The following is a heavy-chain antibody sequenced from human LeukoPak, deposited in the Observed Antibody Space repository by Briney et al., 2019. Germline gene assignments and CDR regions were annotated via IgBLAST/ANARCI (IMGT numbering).Heavy chain of an antibody. V-gene: IGHV1-69*05. Sequence: ASVKVSCKASGGTFSSYAISWVRQAPGQGLEWMGGIIPIFGTANYAQKFQGRVTMTRNTSISTAYMELSSLRSEDTAVYYCARKSSILLWFGEPHNWFDPWGQGTLVTVSS. CDR2: IIPIFGTA. CDR1: GGTFSSYA. D-gene: IGHD3-10*01. J-gene: IGHJ5*02. CDR3: ARKSSILLWFGEPHNWFDP.